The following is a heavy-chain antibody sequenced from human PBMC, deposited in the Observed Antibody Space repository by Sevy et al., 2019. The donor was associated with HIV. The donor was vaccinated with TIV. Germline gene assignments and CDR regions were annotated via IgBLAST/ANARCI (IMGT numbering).Heavy chain of an antibody. CDR2: ISSHSSYI. J-gene: IGHJ4*02. D-gene: IGHD3-10*01. CDR3: ARGDYYGSLYYFDY. V-gene: IGHV3-21*01. CDR1: GFTFNYYF. Sequence: GGSLRLSCAASGFTFNYYFMNWVRQAPGKGLEWVSYISSHSSYIHYADSVKGRFTISRDNAKNSLFLQMDSLRADDTAGYYCARGDYYGSLYYFDYWGQGALVTVSS.